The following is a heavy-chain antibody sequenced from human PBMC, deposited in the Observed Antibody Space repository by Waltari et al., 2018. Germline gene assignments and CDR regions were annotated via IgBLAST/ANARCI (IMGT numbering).Heavy chain of an antibody. CDR1: GGSFRGYY. J-gene: IGHJ3*02. Sequence: QVQLQQWGAGLLKPSETLSLTCAVYGGSFRGYYWSWIRQPPGKWLEWIGEINHSGSTNYNPSLKSRVTISVDTSKNQFSLKLSSVTAADTAVYYCARAWISLILGATSAFDIWGQGTMVTVS. V-gene: IGHV4-34*01. CDR2: INHSGST. D-gene: IGHD1-26*01. CDR3: ARAWISLILGATSAFDI.